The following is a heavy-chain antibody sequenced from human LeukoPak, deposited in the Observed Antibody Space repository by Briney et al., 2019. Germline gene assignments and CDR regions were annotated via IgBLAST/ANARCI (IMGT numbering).Heavy chain of an antibody. V-gene: IGHV3-53*01. J-gene: IGHJ6*02. CDR2: IYSGGST. D-gene: IGHD3-10*01. Sequence: GGCLSLSCAASGFTGSSSYRSWGRQAPGPGLEWVSVIYSGGSTYYAASVKGRFTISRDNSKNTLYLQMNSLRAEDTAVYYCARERWFGSLDVWGQGTTVTVSS. CDR3: ARERWFGSLDV. CDR1: GFTGSSSY.